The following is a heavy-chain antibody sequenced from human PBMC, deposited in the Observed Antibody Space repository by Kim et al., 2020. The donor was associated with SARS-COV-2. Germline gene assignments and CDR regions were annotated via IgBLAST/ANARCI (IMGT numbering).Heavy chain of an antibody. D-gene: IGHD3-22*01. J-gene: IGHJ4*02. Sequence: SETLSLTCTVSGGSISSYYWSWIRQPPGKGLEWIGYIYYSGSTNYNPSLKSRVTISVDTSKNQFSLKLSSVTAADTAVYYCAASEGYYDSSGYYFYWGQGTLVTVSS. V-gene: IGHV4-59*13. CDR3: AASEGYYDSSGYYFY. CDR1: GGSISSYY. CDR2: IYYSGST.